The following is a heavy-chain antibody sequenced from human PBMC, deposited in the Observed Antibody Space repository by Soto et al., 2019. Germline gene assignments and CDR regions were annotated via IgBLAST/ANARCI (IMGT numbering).Heavy chain of an antibody. D-gene: IGHD5-18*01. CDR2: ISGSGGST. CDR3: AKAQTIRRHTANDY. J-gene: IGHJ4*02. Sequence: GGSLRLSCAASGFTFSSYAMSWVRQAPGKGLEWVSAISGSGGSTYYADSVKGRFTISRDNSKNTLYLQMNSLRAEDTAVYYCAKAQTIRRHTANDYWGQGTLVTVSS. CDR1: GFTFSSYA. V-gene: IGHV3-23*01.